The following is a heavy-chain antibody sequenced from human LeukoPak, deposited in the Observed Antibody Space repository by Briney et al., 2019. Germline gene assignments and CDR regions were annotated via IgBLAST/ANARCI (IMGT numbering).Heavy chain of an antibody. CDR1: GYTFTGYY. CDR3: AREGEAGGGEYYYYGMDV. CDR2: INPNSGDT. V-gene: IGHV1-2*04. D-gene: IGHD1-26*01. Sequence: GASVKVSCKASGYTFTGYYMHWVRQAPGQGLEWMGWINPNSGDTNYEQKFQGWVTMTRDTSISTAYMELSRLRSDDTAVYYCAREGEAGGGEYYYYGMDVWGQGTTVTVSS. J-gene: IGHJ6*02.